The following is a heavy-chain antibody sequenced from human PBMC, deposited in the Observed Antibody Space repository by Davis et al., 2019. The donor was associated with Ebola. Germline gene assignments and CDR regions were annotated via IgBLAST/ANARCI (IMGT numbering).Heavy chain of an antibody. Sequence: AASVKVSCKASGGTFSSYSMNWVRQAPGKGLEWVSSISSSSSYIYYADSVKGRFTISRDNAKNSLYLQMNSLRAEDTAVYYCARVMTTVTTLRAFDIWGQGTMVTVSS. V-gene: IGHV3-21*01. D-gene: IGHD4-17*01. CDR3: ARVMTTVTTLRAFDI. CDR2: ISSSSSYI. CDR1: GGTFSSYS. J-gene: IGHJ3*02.